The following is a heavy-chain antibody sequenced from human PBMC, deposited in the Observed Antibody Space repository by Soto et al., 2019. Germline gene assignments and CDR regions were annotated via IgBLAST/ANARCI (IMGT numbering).Heavy chain of an antibody. Sequence: PGEDLRLSCVGSGFSINSNYMSWVRQAPGMGLEWVSVLYTGGTTYTAHSVEGRFTISRDNSKNTLYLQMNNLRVEDTAIYFCARDRNPALDVWGQGTTVTVSS. J-gene: IGHJ6*02. V-gene: IGHV3-53*01. CDR3: ARDRNPALDV. CDR1: GFSINSNY. CDR2: LYTGGTT.